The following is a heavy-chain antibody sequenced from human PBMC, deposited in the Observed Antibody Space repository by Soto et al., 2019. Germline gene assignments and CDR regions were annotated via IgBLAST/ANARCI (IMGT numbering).Heavy chain of an antibody. CDR2: IPQDGVDG. V-gene: IGHV3-7*03. CDR3: ARDHLILPAHDFFYGSDV. Sequence: GGSLRLSCEVSGFTFSMYSISWVRQSPGKGLEWVAKIPQDGVDGHYADSVKGRFTISRDNGKNSLYLQLNNLRAEDTAVYYRARDHLILPAHDFFYGSDVWGRGATVTVSS. CDR1: GFTFSMYS. D-gene: IGHD2-21*02. J-gene: IGHJ6*02.